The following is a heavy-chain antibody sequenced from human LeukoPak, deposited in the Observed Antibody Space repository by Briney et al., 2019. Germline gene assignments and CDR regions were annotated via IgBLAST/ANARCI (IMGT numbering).Heavy chain of an antibody. J-gene: IGHJ4*02. CDR2: ISYDGSNK. CDR1: GFTFTNAW. Sequence: PGGSLRLSCGASGFTFTNAWMSWVRQAPGKGLEWVAVISYDGSNKYYADSVKGRFTISRDNSKNTLYLQMNSLRAEDTAVYYCAKLGMVVATIGLDYWGQGTLVTVSS. D-gene: IGHD5-12*01. V-gene: IGHV3-30*18. CDR3: AKLGMVVATIGLDY.